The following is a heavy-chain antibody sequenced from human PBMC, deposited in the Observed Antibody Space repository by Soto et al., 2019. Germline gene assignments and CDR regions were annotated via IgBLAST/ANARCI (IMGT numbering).Heavy chain of an antibody. Sequence: PGGSLRLSCAASGFTFSSYAMSWVRQAPGKGLEWVSTISGSGGSTYYADSVKGRFTISIDNSKNTLYLQMNSLRAEDTAVYYCAKDLGLYVGASDYWGQGTLVTVSS. J-gene: IGHJ4*02. CDR2: ISGSGGST. CDR1: GFTFSSYA. V-gene: IGHV3-23*01. CDR3: AKDLGLYVGASDY. D-gene: IGHD1-26*01.